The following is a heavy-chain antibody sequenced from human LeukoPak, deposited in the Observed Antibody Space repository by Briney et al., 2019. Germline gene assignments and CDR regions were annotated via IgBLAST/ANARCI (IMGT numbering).Heavy chain of an antibody. Sequence: PGGSLRLSCAASGFTFSSYSMNWVRQAPGKGLEWVSSISSSSSYIYYADSVKGRFTISRDNSKNTLYLQMNSLRAEDTAVYYCARVWITVVTHFEAFDIWGQGTMVTVSS. CDR1: GFTFSSYS. J-gene: IGHJ3*02. CDR2: ISSSSSYI. CDR3: ARVWITVVTHFEAFDI. D-gene: IGHD4-23*01. V-gene: IGHV3-21*01.